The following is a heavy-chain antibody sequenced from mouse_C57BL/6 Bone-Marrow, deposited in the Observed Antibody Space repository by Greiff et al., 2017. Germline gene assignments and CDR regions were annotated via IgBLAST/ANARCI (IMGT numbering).Heavy chain of an antibody. D-gene: IGHD1-1*01. CDR2: IDPSDSYT. Sequence: QVQLQQSGAELVKPGASVKLSCKASGYTFTSYWMQWVKQRPGQGLEWIGEIDPSDSYTNYNQKFKGKATLTVDTSSSTAYMQLSSLTSEDSAVYYCARSYDSSSYRYFDVWGTGTTVTVSS. V-gene: IGHV1-50*01. J-gene: IGHJ1*03. CDR3: ARSYDSSSYRYFDV. CDR1: GYTFTSYW.